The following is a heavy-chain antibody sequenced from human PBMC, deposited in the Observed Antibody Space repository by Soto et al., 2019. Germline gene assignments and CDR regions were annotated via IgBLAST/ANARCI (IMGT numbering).Heavy chain of an antibody. CDR3: VLERCRRTGCYSLDL. D-gene: IGHD2-2*01. V-gene: IGHV3-73*01. J-gene: IGHJ5*02. Sequence: EAQLVQSGGGLVQPGGSLQLSCAASVFTFGGSPVHWVRQASGKGLEWVGRIRSDSASSAIAYAAYVRGRFTLSRDRSKNPAYLQVNSLEVEDTALYDCVLERCRRTGCYSLDLWGQGALVTSSS. CDR1: VFTFGGSP. CDR2: IRSDSASSAI.